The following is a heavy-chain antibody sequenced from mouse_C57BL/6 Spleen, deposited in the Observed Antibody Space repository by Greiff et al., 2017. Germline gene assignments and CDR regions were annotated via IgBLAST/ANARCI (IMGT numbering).Heavy chain of an antibody. Sequence: QVQLQQSGAELVRPGTSVKVSCKASGYAFTNYLKEWVKQRPGQGLEWIGVINPGSGGTNYNEKFKGKATLTADKSSSTAYMQLSSLTSEDSAVYFCARSGDGYDDYAMDYWGQGTSVTVSS. V-gene: IGHV1-54*01. CDR3: ARSGDGYDDYAMDY. CDR1: GYAFTNYL. D-gene: IGHD2-2*01. CDR2: INPGSGGT. J-gene: IGHJ4*01.